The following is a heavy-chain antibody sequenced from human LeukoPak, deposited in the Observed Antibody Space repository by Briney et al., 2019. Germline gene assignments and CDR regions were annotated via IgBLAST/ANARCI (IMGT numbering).Heavy chain of an antibody. V-gene: IGHV1-46*01. CDR3: ASVAGGYRYYFDY. D-gene: IGHD6-25*01. Sequence: ASVKVSCKASGYTFTGYYMHWVRQAPGQGLEWMGIINPSGGSTSYAQKFQGRVTMTRDTSTSTVYMELSSLRSEDTAVYYCASVAGGYRYYFDYWGQGTLVTVSS. CDR1: GYTFTGYY. CDR2: INPSGGST. J-gene: IGHJ4*02.